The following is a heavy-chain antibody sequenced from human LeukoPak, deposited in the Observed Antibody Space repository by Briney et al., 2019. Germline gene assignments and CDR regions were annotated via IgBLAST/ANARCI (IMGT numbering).Heavy chain of an antibody. CDR2: IYYGGNT. J-gene: IGHJ5*02. D-gene: IGHD6-13*01. CDR3: ARVLGSSWKYNWFDP. Sequence: PSETLSLACSVSGGSISGYFWTWIRQPPGKGLEWIGYIYYGGNTNYNPSLRSRVTISVDTSKNQFSLKLSSVTAADTAVYYCARVLGSSWKYNWFDPWGQGTLVTVSS. CDR1: GGSISGYF. V-gene: IGHV4-59*01.